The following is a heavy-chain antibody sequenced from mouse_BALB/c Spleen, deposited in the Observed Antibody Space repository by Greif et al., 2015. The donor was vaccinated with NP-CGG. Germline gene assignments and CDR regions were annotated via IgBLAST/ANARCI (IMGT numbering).Heavy chain of an antibody. CDR3: ARSPIYDGYAWFAY. V-gene: IGHV1-80*01. CDR2: IYPGDGDT. CDR1: GYAFSSYW. J-gene: IGHJ3*01. Sequence: VQLQQSGAELVRPGSSVKISCKASGYAFSSYWMNWVKQRPGQGLEWIGQIYPGDGDTNYNGKFKGKATLTADKSSSTAYMQLSSLTSEDSAVYFCARSPIYDGYAWFAYWGQGTLVTVSA. D-gene: IGHD2-3*01.